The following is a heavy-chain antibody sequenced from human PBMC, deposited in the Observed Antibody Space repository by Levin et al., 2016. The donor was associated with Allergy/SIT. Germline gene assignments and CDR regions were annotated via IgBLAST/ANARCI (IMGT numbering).Heavy chain of an antibody. CDR1: GGSISSRTYY. Sequence: SETLSLTCTVSGGSISSRTYYWGWVRQPPGEGLEWIGTVYYSGSTYYNPSLKSRVTISVDTSKNQFSLKLTSVTAADTAVYYCARHPGTVTTPLDYWGQGTLVTVSS. J-gene: IGHJ4*02. V-gene: IGHV4-39*01. D-gene: IGHD4-17*01. CDR3: ARHPGTVTTPLDY. CDR2: VYYSGST.